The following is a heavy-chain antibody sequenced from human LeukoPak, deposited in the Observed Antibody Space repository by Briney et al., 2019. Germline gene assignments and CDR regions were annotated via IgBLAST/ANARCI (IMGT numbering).Heavy chain of an antibody. CDR1: GFTFDDYG. Sequence: GSLRLSCAASGFTFDDYGMSWVRQAPGKELEWVSGINWNGDSTGYADSVKGRFTLSRDNAKNSLYLQMNSLRAEDTAVYYCARDLGYSSGPNYWGQGTRVTVSS. CDR3: ARDLGYSSGPNY. CDR2: INWNGDST. V-gene: IGHV3-20*04. D-gene: IGHD6-19*01. J-gene: IGHJ4*02.